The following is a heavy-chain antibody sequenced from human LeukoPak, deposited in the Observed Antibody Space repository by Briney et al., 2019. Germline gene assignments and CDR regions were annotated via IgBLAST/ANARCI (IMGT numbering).Heavy chain of an antibody. D-gene: IGHD3-22*01. V-gene: IGHV4-30-2*01. CDR1: GGSISSGGYY. CDR3: ARDNYYYDSSGYYYKDAFDI. CDR2: IYHSGST. Sequence: PSQTLSLTCTVSGGSISSGGYYWSWIRQHPGKGLEWIGYIYHSGSTYYNPSLKSRVTISVDRSKNQFSLKLSSVTAADTAVYYCARDNYYYDSSGYYYKDAFDIWGQGTMVTVSS. J-gene: IGHJ3*02.